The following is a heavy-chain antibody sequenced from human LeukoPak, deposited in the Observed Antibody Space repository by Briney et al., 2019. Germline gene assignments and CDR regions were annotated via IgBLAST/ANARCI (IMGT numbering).Heavy chain of an antibody. V-gene: IGHV3-48*03. D-gene: IGHD5-24*01. CDR3: ARADMATITVDY. J-gene: IGHJ4*02. CDR2: ISSSGSNI. CDR1: GFTFRSYE. Sequence: GGSLRLSCAASGFTFRSYEMNWVSQAPGKGLKWVSYISSSGSNIYYADSVKGRFTISRDNAKNSLFLQMNSLRAEDTAVYYCARADMATITVDYWGQGTLVTVS.